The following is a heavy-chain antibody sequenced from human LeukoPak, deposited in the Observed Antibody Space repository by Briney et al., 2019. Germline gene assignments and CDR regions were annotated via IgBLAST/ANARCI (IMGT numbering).Heavy chain of an antibody. Sequence: ASVKVSRKASGYTFTSYYMHWVRQAPGQGLEWMGIINPSGGSTSYAQKFQGRVTMTRDTSTSTVYMELSSLRSEDTAVYYCARDVHSGLLGPVAGLDYWGQGTLVTVSS. CDR3: ARDVHSGLLGPVAGLDY. D-gene: IGHD6-19*01. V-gene: IGHV1-46*03. J-gene: IGHJ4*02. CDR1: GYTFTSYY. CDR2: INPSGGST.